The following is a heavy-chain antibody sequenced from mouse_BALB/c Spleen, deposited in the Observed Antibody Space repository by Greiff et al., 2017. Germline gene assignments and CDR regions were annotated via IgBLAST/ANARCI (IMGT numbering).Heavy chain of an antibody. CDR2: IWAGGST. J-gene: IGHJ4*01. CDR3: AKIYYDYDDYAMDY. D-gene: IGHD2-4*01. Sequence: VQVVESGPGLVAPSQSLSITCTVSGFSLTSYGVHWVRQPPGKGLEWLGVIWAGGSTNYNSALMSRLSISKDNSKSQVFLKMNSLQTDDTAMYYGAKIYYDYDDYAMDYWGQGTSVTVSS. CDR1: GFSLTSYG. V-gene: IGHV2-9*02.